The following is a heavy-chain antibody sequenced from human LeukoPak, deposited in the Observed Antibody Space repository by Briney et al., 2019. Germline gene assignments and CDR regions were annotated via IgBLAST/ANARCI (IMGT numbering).Heavy chain of an antibody. Sequence: PGGSLRLSCAAPGFTFSSYAMSWVRQAPGKGLEWVSAISGSGGSTYYADSVKGRFTISRDNYKNTLYLQMNSLRAEDTAVYYCAKEYYYDSSGYYRDYWGQGTLVTVSS. V-gene: IGHV3-23*01. CDR3: AKEYYYDSSGYYRDY. CDR1: GFTFSSYA. J-gene: IGHJ4*02. CDR2: ISGSGGST. D-gene: IGHD3-22*01.